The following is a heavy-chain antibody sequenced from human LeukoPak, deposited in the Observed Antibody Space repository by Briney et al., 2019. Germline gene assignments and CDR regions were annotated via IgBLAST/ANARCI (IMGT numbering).Heavy chain of an antibody. V-gene: IGHV4-34*01. CDR1: GGSFSGYY. J-gene: IGHJ5*02. CDR2: INHSGST. Sequence: SETLSLTGAVYGGSFSGYYWSWIRQPQGKGLEWIGEINHSGSTNYNPSLKSRVTISVDASKNQFSLKLSSVTAADTAVYYCARGYYDFWSGYYTRPYNWFDPWGQGTLVTVSS. D-gene: IGHD3-3*01. CDR3: ARGYYDFWSGYYTRPYNWFDP.